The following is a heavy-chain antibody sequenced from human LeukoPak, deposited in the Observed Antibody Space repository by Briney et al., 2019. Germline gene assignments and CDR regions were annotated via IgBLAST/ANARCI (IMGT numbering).Heavy chain of an antibody. CDR1: GYTLTELS. CDR2: FDPEDGET. V-gene: IGHV1-24*01. CDR3: ATPFNHRNTLRI. J-gene: IGHJ3*02. Sequence: ASVKVSCKVSGYTLTELSMHWVRQAPGKGLEWMGGFDPEDGETIYAQKFQGRVTMTEDTSTDTAYMELSSLRSEDTAVYYCATPFNHRNTLRIWGQGTMVTVSS. D-gene: IGHD1-14*01.